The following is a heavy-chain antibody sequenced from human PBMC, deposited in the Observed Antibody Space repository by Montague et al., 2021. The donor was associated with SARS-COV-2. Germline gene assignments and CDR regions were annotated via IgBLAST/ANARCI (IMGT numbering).Heavy chain of an antibody. CDR1: GGSFSSFY. CDR3: SRGQEGVNMVLGVLGFYYDMDV. CDR2: ISRYGSI. Sequence: SETLSLTCAVSGGSFSSFYYCWVRQSSGAGLGWDWEISRYGSISYNSYLNSRVPIFMDASKNQFSLTLTSVTAADTAVYYCSRGQEGVNMVLGVLGFYYDMDVWGKGTTVTVSS. V-gene: IGHV4-34*01. J-gene: IGHJ6*04. D-gene: IGHD3-10*01.